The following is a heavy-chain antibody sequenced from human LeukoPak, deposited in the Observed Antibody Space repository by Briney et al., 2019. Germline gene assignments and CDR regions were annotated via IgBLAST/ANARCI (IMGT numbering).Heavy chain of an antibody. D-gene: IGHD4-17*01. Sequence: GESLKISCQTSGYDFSTKWIGWVRQMPGKGLEWMGIIYPTDSITRYSPSLQGHVTISADTSISTAYLQWTSLKPSDTAIYYCARLAPDYADYWFDPWGQGTLVTVSS. J-gene: IGHJ5*02. CDR1: GYDFSTKW. CDR3: ARLAPDYADYWFDP. V-gene: IGHV5-51*01. CDR2: IYPTDSIT.